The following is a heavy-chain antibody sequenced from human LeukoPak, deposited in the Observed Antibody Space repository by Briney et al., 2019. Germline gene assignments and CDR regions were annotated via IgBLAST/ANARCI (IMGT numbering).Heavy chain of an antibody. CDR1: GFTFSNAW. J-gene: IGHJ4*02. CDR2: IKSKTDGGTT. D-gene: IGHD3-22*01. Sequence: GGSLRLSCAASGFTFSNAWMSWVRQAPGKGLEWVGRIKSKTDGGTTDYAAPVKGRFTISRDDSKNTLYLQMNSLKTEDTAVYYCTTPYYYDSSGQGPEFDYWGQGTLLTVSS. V-gene: IGHV3-15*01. CDR3: TTPYYYDSSGQGPEFDY.